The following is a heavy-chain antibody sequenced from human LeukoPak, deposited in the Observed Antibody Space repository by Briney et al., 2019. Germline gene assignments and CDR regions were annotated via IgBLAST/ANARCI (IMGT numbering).Heavy chain of an antibody. CDR1: GYRFTTDY. V-gene: IGHV5-51*01. Sequence: GESLKISCKASGYRFTTDYIGWVRQMPGKGLEWMEIIYPDDSETNYSPSFQGHVSMSVDKSITTAYLQWSSLKASDTAIYYCARQAYGSHFDAFDIWGQGTMVTVSS. CDR2: IYPDDSET. D-gene: IGHD3-22*01. J-gene: IGHJ3*02. CDR3: ARQAYGSHFDAFDI.